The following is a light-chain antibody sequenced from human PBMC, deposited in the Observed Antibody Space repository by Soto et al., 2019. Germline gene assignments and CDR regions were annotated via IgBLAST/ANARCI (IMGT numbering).Light chain of an antibody. Sequence: DIQVTQSPSTLSASVGDRVTITGRASQSISSWLAWDQQKTGKAPKLLIYQASILKSGVPSRFSGSGSGTDFTLTSSSLQPDDFATYYCQDDSSTSGLTFGGGAKVEIK. CDR1: QSISSW. CDR2: QAS. J-gene: IGKJ4*01. CDR3: QDDSSTSGLT. V-gene: IGKV1-5*03.